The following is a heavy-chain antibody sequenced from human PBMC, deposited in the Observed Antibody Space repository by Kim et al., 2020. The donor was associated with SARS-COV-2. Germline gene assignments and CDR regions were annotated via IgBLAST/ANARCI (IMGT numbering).Heavy chain of an antibody. V-gene: IGHV4-59*09. CDR3: ARGRYDSTGYYYGAFDI. Sequence: LKSRVTISVYTSKNQFSLRLSSVTAADTAVYYCARGRYDSTGYYYGAFDIWGQGTMVTVSS. D-gene: IGHD3-22*01. J-gene: IGHJ3*02.